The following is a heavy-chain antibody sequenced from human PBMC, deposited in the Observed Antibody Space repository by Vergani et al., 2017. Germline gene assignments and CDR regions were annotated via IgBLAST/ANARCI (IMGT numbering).Heavy chain of an antibody. CDR1: GGTFSSYA. CDR2: IIPIFGTA. D-gene: IGHD6-6*01. V-gene: IGHV1-69*01. J-gene: IGHJ3*02. CDR3: ARDSGMAARFGAFDI. Sequence: QVQLVQSGAEVKKPGSSVKVSCKASGGTFSSYAISWVRQAPGQGLEGMGGIIPIFGTATYAQTFQGRVTITADESTSTAYIELSSLRSEDTAVYYCARDSGMAARFGAFDIWGQGTMVTVSS.